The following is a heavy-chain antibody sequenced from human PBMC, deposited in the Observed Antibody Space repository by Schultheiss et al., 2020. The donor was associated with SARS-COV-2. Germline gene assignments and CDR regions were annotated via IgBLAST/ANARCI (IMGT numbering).Heavy chain of an antibody. CDR2: ISGSGGST. D-gene: IGHD2-15*01. Sequence: GESLKISCAASGFTFSSYAMSWVRQAPGKGLEWVSAISGSGGSTYYADSVKGRFTISRDNSKNTLYLQMSSLRSEDTAVYYCARDPASYGMDVWGQGTTVTVSS. CDR3: ARDPASYGMDV. J-gene: IGHJ6*02. V-gene: IGHV3-23*01. CDR1: GFTFSSYA.